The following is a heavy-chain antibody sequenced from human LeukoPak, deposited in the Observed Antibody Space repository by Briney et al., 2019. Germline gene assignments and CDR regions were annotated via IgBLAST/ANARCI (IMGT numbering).Heavy chain of an antibody. V-gene: IGHV1-69*01. CDR2: IIPIFGTA. D-gene: IGHD2-21*02. CDR1: GGTFSSYA. J-gene: IGHJ4*02. CDR3: ARAGQYCGGDCFYFDY. Sequence: SVKVSCKASGGTFSSYAISWVRQAPGQGLEWMGGIIPIFGTANYAQKFQGRATITADESTSTAYMELSSLRSEDTAVYYCARAGQYCGGDCFYFDYWGQGTLVTVSS.